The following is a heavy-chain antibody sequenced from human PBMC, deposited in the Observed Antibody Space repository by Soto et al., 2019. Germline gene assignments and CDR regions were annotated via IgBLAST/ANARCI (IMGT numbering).Heavy chain of an antibody. CDR2: IESKADGGTT. V-gene: IGHV3-15*04. CDR1: GFTFRNAW. CDR3: LLNYYDTSGSYPYYFDY. Sequence: EVQLVESGGGLVKPGGSLRLSCAASGFTFRNAWMSWVRQAPGRGLEWVGRIESKADGGTTDYAAPVQGRFSISRDDSNNTLYLQMNSLKTEDTAVYYCLLNYYDTSGSYPYYFDYWGQGTLVTVSS. J-gene: IGHJ4*02. D-gene: IGHD3-22*01.